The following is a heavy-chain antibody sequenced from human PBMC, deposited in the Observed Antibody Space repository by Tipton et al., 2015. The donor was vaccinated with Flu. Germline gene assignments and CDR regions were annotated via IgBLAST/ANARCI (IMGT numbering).Heavy chain of an antibody. CDR3: ARGEAISGWSRFDY. J-gene: IGHJ4*02. CDR2: IYYSGIT. Sequence: TLSLTCTISGGSINGYYWSWIRQPPGKGLEWIGSIYYSGITTYNPSLKSRVTISVDTSKNQFSLKLSSVTAADTAVYYCARGEAISGWSRFDYWGQGSLVTVSS. V-gene: IGHV4-59*01. CDR1: GGSINGYY. D-gene: IGHD6-19*01.